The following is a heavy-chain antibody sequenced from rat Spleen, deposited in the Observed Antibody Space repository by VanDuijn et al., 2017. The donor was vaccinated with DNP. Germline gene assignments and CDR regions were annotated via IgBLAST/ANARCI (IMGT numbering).Heavy chain of an antibody. D-gene: IGHD1-11*01. CDR1: GFTFSNYG. CDR3: AKHDGTEGIDFDY. Sequence: EVQLVESGGGFVQPGRSLKLSCAASGFTFSNYGMAWVRQAPTKGLEWVATISYDGSNTYYREFVKGRFTISRDNAKSSLSLQMDSLRSEDTATYYCAKHDGTEGIDFDYWGQGVMVTVSS. CDR2: ISYDGSNT. J-gene: IGHJ2*01. V-gene: IGHV5-29*01.